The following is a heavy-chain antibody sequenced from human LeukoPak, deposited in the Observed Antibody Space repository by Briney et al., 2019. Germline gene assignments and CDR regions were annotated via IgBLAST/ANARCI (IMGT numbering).Heavy chain of an antibody. J-gene: IGHJ4*02. D-gene: IGHD3-22*01. V-gene: IGHV3-23*01. CDR3: ARTRTQYYDRSGYSEPTFDY. Sequence: PGGSLRLSCAASGFTFRTYAMTWVRQAPGQGLEWVSTISASGTYTYYADSVRGRFTISRDNSKNTLYLQMNSLRAEDTAVYYCARTRTQYYDRSGYSEPTFDYWGQGTLVTVSS. CDR2: ISASGTYT. CDR1: GFTFRTYA.